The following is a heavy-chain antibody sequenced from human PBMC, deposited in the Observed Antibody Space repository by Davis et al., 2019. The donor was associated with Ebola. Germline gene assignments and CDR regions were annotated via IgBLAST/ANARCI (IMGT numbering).Heavy chain of an antibody. V-gene: IGHV4-34*01. D-gene: IGHD2-2*01. CDR3: ARHLYCSSTSCFYYYYYAMDV. CDR1: GGSFSGYY. Sequence: GSLRLSCAVYGGSFSGYYWSWIRQPPGKGLEWIGEINHSGSTNYNPSLKSRVTISVDTSKNQFSLKLSSVTAADTAVYYCARHLYCSSTSCFYYYYYAMDVWGQGTTVTVSS. CDR2: INHSGST. J-gene: IGHJ6*02.